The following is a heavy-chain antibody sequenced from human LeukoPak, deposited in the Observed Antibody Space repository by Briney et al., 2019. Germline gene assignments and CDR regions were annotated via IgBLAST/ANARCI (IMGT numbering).Heavy chain of an antibody. CDR2: ITFTSSTI. Sequence: GGSLRLSCAASGFTFSSYSMTWVRQAPGKGLEWVSYITFTSSTIHYADSVKGRFTISRDNAKSSLYLQMNSLRADDTAVYYCARDRLHYGEYEKTLDYWGQGTLVTVSS. CDR3: ARDRLHYGEYEKTLDY. D-gene: IGHD4-17*01. CDR1: GFTFSSYS. V-gene: IGHV3-48*01. J-gene: IGHJ4*02.